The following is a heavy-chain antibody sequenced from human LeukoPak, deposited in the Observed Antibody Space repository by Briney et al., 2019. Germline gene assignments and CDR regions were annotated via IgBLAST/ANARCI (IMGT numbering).Heavy chain of an antibody. Sequence: GGSLRLSCAASGLTFCSYAMHWVRQAPGKGLEWVAVISYNGSNKYYADSVKGRFTISRDNSKNTLYLQMNSLRAEDTAVYYCARCAVAGTFDYWGQGTLVTVSS. J-gene: IGHJ4*02. CDR3: ARCAVAGTFDY. D-gene: IGHD6-19*01. CDR1: GLTFCSYA. CDR2: ISYNGSNK. V-gene: IGHV3-30-3*01.